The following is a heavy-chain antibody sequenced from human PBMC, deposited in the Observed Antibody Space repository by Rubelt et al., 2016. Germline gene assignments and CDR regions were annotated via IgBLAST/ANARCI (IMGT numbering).Heavy chain of an antibody. D-gene: IGHD2-8*01. J-gene: IGHJ6*02. V-gene: IGHV4-34*01. Sequence: QVQLQQWGAGLLKPSETLSLTCAVYGGSFSGYYWSWIRQPPGKGLEWIGEINHSGSTNYNPSLKSRVTISVDTSKNQFSLKLSSVTAADTAVYYCARHRLLMVEARYYYYGMDVWGQGTTVTVSS. CDR1: GGSFSGYY. CDR2: INHSGST. CDR3: ARHRLLMVEARYYYYGMDV.